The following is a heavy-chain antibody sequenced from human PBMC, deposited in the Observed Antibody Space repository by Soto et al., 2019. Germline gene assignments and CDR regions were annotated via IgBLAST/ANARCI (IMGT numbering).Heavy chain of an antibody. D-gene: IGHD5-18*01. Sequence: QVQLVQSGAEVKKPGASVRVSCETSGYRFTAYYIHWVRQAPGQGLKWMGRMNLDTGGTTYAQKFQGRVTMTRDTSISTAYMELSSLKSDDTAMYYCARDGNFAFLGYSFAFDFWGQGTLVTVSS. V-gene: IGHV1-2*06. CDR1: GYRFTAYY. CDR3: ARDGNFAFLGYSFAFDF. CDR2: MNLDTGGT. J-gene: IGHJ4*02.